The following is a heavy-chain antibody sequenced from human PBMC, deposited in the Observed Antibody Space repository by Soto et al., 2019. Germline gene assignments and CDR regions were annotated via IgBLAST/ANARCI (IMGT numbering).Heavy chain of an antibody. CDR2: IYPSGMP. D-gene: IGHD5-18*01. CDR1: GGSISNAAYS. CDR3: ARERGGYGLFDS. Sequence: PSETLSLTCTVSGGSISNAAYSWGWIRQPPGKGLEWIGYIYPSGMPFYNPSLRSRVTISIDRSNDQFPLNLKSVTAADTAVYYCARERGGYGLFDSWGQGTLVTVSS. V-gene: IGHV4-30-2*01. J-gene: IGHJ4*02.